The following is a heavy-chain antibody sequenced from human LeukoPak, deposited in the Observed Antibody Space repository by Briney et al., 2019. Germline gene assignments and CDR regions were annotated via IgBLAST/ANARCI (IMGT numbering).Heavy chain of an antibody. CDR3: ARTLYCGGDCPDDAFDI. Sequence: SETLSLTCAVSGGSISSGGYSWSWIRQPPGKGLEWIGYIYHSGSTYYNPSLKSRVTISVDRSKNQFFLKLSSVTAADTAVYYCARTLYCGGDCPDDAFDIWGQGTMVTVSS. CDR2: IYHSGST. V-gene: IGHV4-30-2*01. D-gene: IGHD2-21*02. J-gene: IGHJ3*02. CDR1: GGSISSGGYS.